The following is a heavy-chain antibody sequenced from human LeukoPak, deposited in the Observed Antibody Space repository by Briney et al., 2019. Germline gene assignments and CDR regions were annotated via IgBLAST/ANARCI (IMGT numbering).Heavy chain of an antibody. CDR1: GFTVSANY. V-gene: IGHV3-66*01. CDR2: LFSGGTT. D-gene: IGHD5-18*01. Sequence: PGGSLRLSCVASGFTVSANYMSWVRQAPGKGLEWVSFLFSGGTTYYADSLKGRFTMSRDSSRNTLFLQMNSLRAEHTAVYYCARGTNGYTYGFDYWGQGTLVTVSS. J-gene: IGHJ4*02. CDR3: ARGTNGYTYGFDY.